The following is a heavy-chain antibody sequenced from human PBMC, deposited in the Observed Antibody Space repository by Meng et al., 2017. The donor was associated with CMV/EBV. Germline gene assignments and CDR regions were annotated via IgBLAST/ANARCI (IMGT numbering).Heavy chain of an antibody. CDR2: IYHSGST. J-gene: IGHJ5*02. Sequence: AVSGGSISSSNWWSWVRQPPGKGPEWIGEIYHSGSTNYNPSLKSRVTISVDKSKNQFSLKLSSVTAADTAVYYCARVQRSSSFGFDPCGQGTLVTVSS. D-gene: IGHD6-6*01. CDR3: ARVQRSSSFGFDP. CDR1: GGSISSSNW. V-gene: IGHV4-4*02.